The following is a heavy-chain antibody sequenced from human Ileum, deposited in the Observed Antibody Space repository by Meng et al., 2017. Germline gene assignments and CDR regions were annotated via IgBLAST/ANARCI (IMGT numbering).Heavy chain of an antibody. CDR1: GYTFTSYA. CDR3: ARAYCSGGSCSFNY. V-gene: IGHV1-3*01. CDR2: INAGNGNT. D-gene: IGHD2-15*01. J-gene: IGHJ4*02. Sequence: QVQLVQSGAEVKKPGASVKVSCKASGYTFTSYAMHWVRQATGQRLEWMGWINAGNGNTKYSQKFQGRVTITRDTSASTAYMELSSLRSEDTAVYYCARAYCSGGSCSFNYWGQGTLVTVSS.